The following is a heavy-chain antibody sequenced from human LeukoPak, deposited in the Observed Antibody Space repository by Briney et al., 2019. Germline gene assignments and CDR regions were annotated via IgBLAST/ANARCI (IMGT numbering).Heavy chain of an antibody. J-gene: IGHJ4*02. CDR3: PRALVDGYKELGY. V-gene: IGHV1-18*01. Sequence: ASVKLSCKASGYTFTTYGITWVRQAPGQGLEWMGWISAYNGNTNYAQKLQGRVTMTTDTSTSTAYMELRSLRSDYTAVYYCPRALVDGYKELGYWGQGTLVTVSS. CDR1: GYTFTTYG. D-gene: IGHD5-24*01. CDR2: ISAYNGNT.